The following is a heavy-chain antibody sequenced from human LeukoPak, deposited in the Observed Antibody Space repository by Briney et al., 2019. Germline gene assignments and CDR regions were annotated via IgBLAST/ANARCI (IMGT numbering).Heavy chain of an antibody. J-gene: IGHJ6*03. CDR3: ARLGLELLSYYYYYMDV. D-gene: IGHD1-7*01. CDR1: GGTFSSYA. CDR2: IIPIFGTA. V-gene: IGHV1-69*05. Sequence: SVNVSCTASGGTFSSYAISWVRQAPGQGLEWMGGIIPIFGTANYAQKFQGRVTITTDESTSTAYMELSSLRSEDTAVYYCARLGLELLSYYYYYMDVWGKGTTVTVSS.